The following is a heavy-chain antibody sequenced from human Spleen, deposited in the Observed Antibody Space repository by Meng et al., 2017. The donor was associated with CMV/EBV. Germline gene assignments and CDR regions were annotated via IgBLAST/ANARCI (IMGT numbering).Heavy chain of an antibody. CDR2: INHSGST. D-gene: IGHD1-14*01. CDR1: GGSFSGYY. J-gene: IGHJ4*02. CDR3: ARVPGLGEPFDY. V-gene: IGHV4-34*01. Sequence: QVQLQQWGAGLLKPSETLSLTCAVYGGSFSGYYWSWIRQPPGKGLEWIGEINHSGSTNYNPSLKSRVTISVDTSKNQFSLKLSSVTAADTAVYYCARVPGLGEPFDYWGQGTLVTVSS.